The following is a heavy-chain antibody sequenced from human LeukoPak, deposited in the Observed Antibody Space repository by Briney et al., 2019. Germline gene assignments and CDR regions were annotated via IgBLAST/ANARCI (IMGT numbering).Heavy chain of an antibody. J-gene: IGHJ4*02. Sequence: GGSLRLSCAASGFTFSSYAMSWVRQAPGKGQEWVSAISGSGGSTYYADSVKGRFTISRDNSKNTLYLQMNSLRAEDTAVYYCAKAPIGVVPAANLDYWGQGTLVTVSS. V-gene: IGHV3-23*01. CDR1: GFTFSSYA. CDR2: ISGSGGST. CDR3: AKAPIGVVPAANLDY. D-gene: IGHD2-2*01.